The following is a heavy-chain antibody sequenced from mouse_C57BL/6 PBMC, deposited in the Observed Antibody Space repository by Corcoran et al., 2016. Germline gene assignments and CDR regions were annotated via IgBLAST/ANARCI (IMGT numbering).Heavy chain of an antibody. D-gene: IGHD1-1*01. Sequence: QIQLVQSGPELKKPGETVKISCKASGYTFTTYGMSWVKQAPGKGLKWMGWINTYSGVPTYADDFKGRFAFSLETSASTAYLQINNLKNEDTATYFCARLGYGSSYWYVDVCGTGTTVTVSS. J-gene: IGHJ1*03. CDR3: ARLGYGSSYWYVDV. CDR1: GYTFTTYG. V-gene: IGHV9-3*01. CDR2: INTYSGVP.